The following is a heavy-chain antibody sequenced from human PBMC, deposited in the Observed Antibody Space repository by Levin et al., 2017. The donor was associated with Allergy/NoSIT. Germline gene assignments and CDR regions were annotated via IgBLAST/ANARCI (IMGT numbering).Heavy chain of an antibody. V-gene: IGHV3-23*01. CDR3: AKDLHGDYGRPG. Sequence: QTGGSLRLSCAASGFTFSSYAMSWVRQAPGKGLEWVSAISGSGGSTYYADSVKGRFTISRDNSKNTLYLQMNSLRAEDTAVYYCAKDLHGDYGRPGWGQGTLVTVSS. CDR2: ISGSGGST. CDR1: GFTFSSYA. J-gene: IGHJ4*02. D-gene: IGHD4-17*01.